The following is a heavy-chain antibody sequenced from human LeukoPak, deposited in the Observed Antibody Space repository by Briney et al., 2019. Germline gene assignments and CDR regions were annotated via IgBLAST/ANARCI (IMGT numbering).Heavy chain of an antibody. CDR3: ASPSPLYCSSTSCYTSRAFDI. V-gene: IGHV4-39*07. CDR2: IYYSGST. J-gene: IGHJ3*02. D-gene: IGHD2-2*02. Sequence: SEALSLTCIVAGGSISSSSYYWGWIRQPPGKGLEWIGSIYYSGSTYYNPSLKSRVTISVDTSKNQFSLKLSSLTAADTDVYYWASPSPLYCSSTSCYTSRAFDIWGQGTMVTVSS. CDR1: GGSISSSSYY.